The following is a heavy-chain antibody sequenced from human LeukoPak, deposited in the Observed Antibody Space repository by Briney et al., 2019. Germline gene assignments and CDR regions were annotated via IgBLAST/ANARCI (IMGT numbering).Heavy chain of an antibody. Sequence: GGSLRLSCAASGFTFSSYWMHWVRQVPGKGLVWVSRINGDGSSIRYADSVKDRFTIARDNARKTLYLQMNSLRAEDTAVYHCARSHYYDSSGQFYYYYGLDVWGQGTTVTVSS. CDR1: GFTFSSYW. CDR3: ARSHYYDSSGQFYYYYGLDV. J-gene: IGHJ6*02. V-gene: IGHV3-74*01. D-gene: IGHD3-22*01. CDR2: INGDGSSI.